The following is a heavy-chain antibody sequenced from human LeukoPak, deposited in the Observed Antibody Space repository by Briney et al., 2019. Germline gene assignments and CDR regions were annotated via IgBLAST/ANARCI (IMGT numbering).Heavy chain of an antibody. CDR2: ISAYNGNT. CDR3: ARANIVVVTASPSTFDY. Sequence: ASVKVSCKASGYTFTSYGISWVRQAPGQGLEWMGWISAYNGNTNYAQKLQGRVTMTTDTSTSTAYMELRSLRSDDTAVYYCARANIVVVTASPSTFDYWGQGTLVTVSS. V-gene: IGHV1-18*01. J-gene: IGHJ4*02. CDR1: GYTFTSYG. D-gene: IGHD2-21*02.